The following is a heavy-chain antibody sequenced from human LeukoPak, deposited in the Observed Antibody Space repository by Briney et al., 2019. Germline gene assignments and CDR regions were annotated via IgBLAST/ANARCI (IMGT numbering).Heavy chain of an antibody. CDR3: ARSSSSAFDI. V-gene: IGHV6-1*01. Sequence: SQTLSLTCAISGDSVSSNSGAWNWLRQSPSRGLEWLGRTYYRSKWYNDYAVSVRGRITINPDTSKNQFSLQLNSVTPEDTAVYYCARSSSSAFDIWSQGTMVTVSS. CDR1: GDSVSSNSGA. D-gene: IGHD6-13*01. CDR2: TYYRSKWYN. J-gene: IGHJ3*02.